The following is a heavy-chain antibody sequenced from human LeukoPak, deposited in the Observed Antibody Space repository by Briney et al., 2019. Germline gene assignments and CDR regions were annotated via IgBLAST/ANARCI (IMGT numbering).Heavy chain of an antibody. J-gene: IGHJ4*02. CDR3: ARLEMRGTGGLTPGVYYFDY. V-gene: IGHV5-51*01. D-gene: IGHD1-14*01. Sequence: GESLKISCKGSGYSFTSYWIAWVRQMPGKGLEWMGIIYPGDSDTRYSPSFQGQVTISVDKSISTAYLQWSSLKASDTAMYYCARLEMRGTGGLTPGVYYFDYWGQGTLVTVSS. CDR1: GYSFTSYW. CDR2: IYPGDSDT.